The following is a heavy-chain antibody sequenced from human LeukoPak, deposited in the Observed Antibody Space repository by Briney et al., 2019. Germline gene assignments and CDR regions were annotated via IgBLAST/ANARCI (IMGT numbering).Heavy chain of an antibody. V-gene: IGHV3-74*01. J-gene: IGHJ6*02. Sequence: GGSLRLSCGASGFTFSSFWMHWVRQAPGKGLVWVSRINSDGSSTSYADSVKGRFTISRDNAKNMLYLQMNSLRAEDTAVYYCAPPLSVVVPGAQYGMDVWGQGTTVTVSS. CDR1: GFTFSSFW. CDR3: APPLSVVVPGAQYGMDV. CDR2: INSDGSST. D-gene: IGHD2-2*01.